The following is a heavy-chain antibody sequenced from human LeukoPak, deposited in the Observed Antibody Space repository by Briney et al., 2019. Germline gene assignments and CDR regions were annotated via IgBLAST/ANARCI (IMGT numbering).Heavy chain of an antibody. D-gene: IGHD3-10*01. V-gene: IGHV4-61*01. CDR3: ASGRRAFYYFAT. CDR1: GYSISSGYY. Sequence: PSETLSLTCTVSGYSISSGYYWSWIRQSPGKGLEWIGYIYYSGSTNCNPSFKSRVTISVDTSKNQFSLKLNSVSAADTAVYYCASGRRAFYYFATWGQGTLVTVSS. CDR2: IYYSGST. J-gene: IGHJ4*02.